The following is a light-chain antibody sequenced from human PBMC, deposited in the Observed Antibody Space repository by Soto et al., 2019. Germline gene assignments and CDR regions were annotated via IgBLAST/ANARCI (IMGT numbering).Light chain of an antibody. CDR2: GAS. V-gene: IGKV3-20*01. J-gene: IGKJ1*01. Sequence: EIVLTQSPGTLSLSPGERATLSCKTSQSRGSNFLAWYQQKPGQAPRLITHGASSRATGVPDRITGSGSGTDFTLSISRLEPEDFAVYYCQQYGGSTRTFGQGTKVDI. CDR3: QQYGGSTRT. CDR1: QSRGSNF.